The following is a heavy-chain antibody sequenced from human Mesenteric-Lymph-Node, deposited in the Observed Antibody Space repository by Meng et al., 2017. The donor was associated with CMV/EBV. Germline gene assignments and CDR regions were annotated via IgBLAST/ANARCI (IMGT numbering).Heavy chain of an antibody. CDR3: AKGGASHYFGSGSYHFDY. CDR2: ISGSGSST. D-gene: IGHD3-10*01. Sequence: GESLKISCAASGFTFSDSYMNWIRQAPGKGLEWVSAISGSGSSTYYADSVKGRFTISRDNSKNTLYLQMNSLRAEDTAIFYCAKGGASHYFGSGSYHFDYWGQGTLVTVSS. CDR1: GFTFSDSY. V-gene: IGHV3-23*01. J-gene: IGHJ4*02.